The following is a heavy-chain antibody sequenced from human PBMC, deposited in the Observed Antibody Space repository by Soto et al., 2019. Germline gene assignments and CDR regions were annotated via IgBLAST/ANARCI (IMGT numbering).Heavy chain of an antibody. CDR3: SKDRRAGANYGFYSEF. CDR1: GFTFSSYG. D-gene: IGHD3-10*01. Sequence: EVQLLESGGGLVQPGGSLRLSCAASGFTFSSYGMTWVRQAPGKGLEWVSFSSATGAGTYYADSVKGRFTISRDNSKNTLYLQMTRLRADDKAVYYCSKDRRAGANYGFYSEFWGQGALVIVSS. V-gene: IGHV3-23*01. J-gene: IGHJ4*02. CDR2: SSATGAGT.